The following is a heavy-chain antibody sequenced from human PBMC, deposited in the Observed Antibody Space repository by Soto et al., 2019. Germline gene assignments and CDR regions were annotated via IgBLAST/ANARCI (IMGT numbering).Heavy chain of an antibody. Sequence: GGSLRLSCISSGFTFRTYTMNWVRQAPGKGLEWVSGIRGFSPYTFYAESVRGRFAISRDNAKNSLYLQMNSLRAEDTAVYYCARDRGYDAHDYYYNAMDVWGQGTTVTVSS. CDR2: IRGFSPYT. J-gene: IGHJ6*02. CDR3: ARDRGYDAHDYYYNAMDV. V-gene: IGHV3-21*01. CDR1: GFTFRTYT. D-gene: IGHD2-15*01.